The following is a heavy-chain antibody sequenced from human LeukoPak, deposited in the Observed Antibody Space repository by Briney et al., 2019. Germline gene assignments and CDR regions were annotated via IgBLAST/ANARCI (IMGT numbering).Heavy chain of an antibody. CDR2: ISGSGGNT. V-gene: IGHV3-23*01. D-gene: IGHD3-16*01. CDR3: AKTARNMITFGGVMSY. J-gene: IGHJ4*02. CDR1: GFTFSSYA. Sequence: PGGSLRLSCAASGFTFSSYAMSWVRQAPGKGLEWVSAISGSGGNTYYADSVKGRFTISRDNSKNTLYLQMNSLRAEDTAVYYCAKTARNMITFGGVMSYWGQGTLVTASS.